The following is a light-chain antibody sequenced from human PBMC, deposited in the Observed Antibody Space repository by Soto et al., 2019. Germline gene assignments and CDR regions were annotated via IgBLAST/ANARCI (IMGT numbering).Light chain of an antibody. V-gene: IGKV3-20*01. J-gene: IGKJ2*01. Sequence: EIGLTQSPGTLSLSPGERATLSCMASQNVRSNYLAWYQQKPGQSPRLLLFGASSRATGIPDRFSGSGSGTDFSLTIGRLEPEDFALYDCQQYGSSPLTVGQGTKVEIK. CDR3: QQYGSSPLT. CDR1: QNVRSNY. CDR2: GAS.